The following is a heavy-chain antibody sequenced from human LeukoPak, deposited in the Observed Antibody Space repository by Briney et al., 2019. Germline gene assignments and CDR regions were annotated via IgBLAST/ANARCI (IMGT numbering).Heavy chain of an antibody. J-gene: IGHJ4*02. CDR2: IYYSGST. D-gene: IGHD5-18*01. Sequence: PSETLSLTCTVSGGSISSGDYYWSWLRQPPGKGLEWIGYIYYSGSTYYNPSLKSRVTISVDTSKNQFSLKLSSVTAADTAVYYCARSGYSYDYDYWGQGTLVTVSS. V-gene: IGHV4-30-4*01. CDR1: GGSISSGDYY. CDR3: ARSGYSYDYDY.